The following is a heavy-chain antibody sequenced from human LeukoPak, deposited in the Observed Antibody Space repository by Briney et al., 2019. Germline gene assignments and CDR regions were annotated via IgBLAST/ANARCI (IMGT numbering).Heavy chain of an antibody. J-gene: IGHJ4*02. V-gene: IGHV1-2*02. Sequence: GASVKVPCKASGYTFTGYYMHWVRQAPGQGLEWMGWINPDNGGTNYAQKFQGRVTMTRDMSISTAYMELSSLRSEDTAVYYCASGVRYFDWSGGYWGQGTLVTVSS. CDR3: ASGVRYFDWSGGY. CDR1: GYTFTGYY. CDR2: INPDNGGT. D-gene: IGHD3-9*01.